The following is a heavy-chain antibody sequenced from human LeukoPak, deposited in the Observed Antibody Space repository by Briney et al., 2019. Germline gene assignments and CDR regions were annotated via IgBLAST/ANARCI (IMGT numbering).Heavy chain of an antibody. CDR2: ISGSGGST. CDR1: GFTFSSYA. D-gene: IGHD5-18*01. Sequence: GGSLRLSCAASGFTFSSYAMSWVRQAPGKGLEWVSAISGSGGSTYYADSVKGRFTISRDNSKNTLYLQMNSLRAEDTAVYYCARRGRYSYGSDYWSQGTLVTVSS. CDR3: ARRGRYSYGSDY. J-gene: IGHJ4*02. V-gene: IGHV3-23*01.